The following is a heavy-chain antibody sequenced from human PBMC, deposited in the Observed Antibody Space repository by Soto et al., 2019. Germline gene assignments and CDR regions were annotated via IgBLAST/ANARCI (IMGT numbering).Heavy chain of an antibody. CDR1: GFSLSTGGMG. D-gene: IGHD2-21*02. CDR2: IYWDGDR. CDR3: VHSRCGGDCLQSYSSHYYYGMDI. Sequence: QITLKESGPTLVKPTQTLTLTCTFSGFSLSTGGMGVGWIRQPPGKALEWLALIYWDGDRRYRPSLMSRLTIAKSTSNNQVVLTMTTMDPVDTATYYCVHSRCGGDCLQSYSSHYYYGMDIWGQGTTVTVSS. J-gene: IGHJ6*02. V-gene: IGHV2-5*02.